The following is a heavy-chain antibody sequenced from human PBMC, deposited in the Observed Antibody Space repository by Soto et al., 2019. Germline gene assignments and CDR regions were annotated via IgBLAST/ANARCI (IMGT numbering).Heavy chain of an antibody. Sequence: SETLSLTCAVYGASFSGYCWIRQPPGMGLEWIGEITHSGSTLYNPSLKSRVTISIDTSKSQFSLKLSSVTAADTVVYYCVRFWPPPYSDALTDYTDAFDYWGQGTLVT. CDR2: ITHSGST. CDR3: VRFWPPPYSDALTDYTDAFDY. J-gene: IGHJ4*02. CDR1: GASFSGY. D-gene: IGHD3-9*01. V-gene: IGHV4-34*01.